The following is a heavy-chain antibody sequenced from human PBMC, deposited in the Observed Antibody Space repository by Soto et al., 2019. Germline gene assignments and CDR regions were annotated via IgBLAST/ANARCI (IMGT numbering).Heavy chain of an antibody. D-gene: IGHD2-15*01. J-gene: IGHJ4*02. V-gene: IGHV3-30-3*01. CDR2: ISYDGSNK. Sequence: QVQLVESGGGVVQPGRSLRLSCAASGFTFSSYAIHWVRQAPGKGLEWVAVISYDGSNKYYADSVKGRFTISRDNSKNTLYLQMNSLRAEDTAVYYCARDPGGRYFDYWGQGTLVTVSS. CDR3: ARDPGGRYFDY. CDR1: GFTFSSYA.